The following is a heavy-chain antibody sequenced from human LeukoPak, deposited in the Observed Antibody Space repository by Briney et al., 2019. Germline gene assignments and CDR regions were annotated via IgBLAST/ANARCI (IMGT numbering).Heavy chain of an antibody. V-gene: IGHV4-59*01. CDR1: GGSISSYY. Sequence: SETLSLTCTVSGGSISSYYWSWIRQPPGKGLEWIGYIYYSGSTNYNPSLKSRVTISVDTSKNQFSLKLSSVTAADTAVYYCARDGSGQCSYEGYYYYYYGMDVWGQGTTVTVSS. CDR2: IYYSGST. D-gene: IGHD5-18*01. J-gene: IGHJ6*02. CDR3: ARDGSGQCSYEGYYYYYYGMDV.